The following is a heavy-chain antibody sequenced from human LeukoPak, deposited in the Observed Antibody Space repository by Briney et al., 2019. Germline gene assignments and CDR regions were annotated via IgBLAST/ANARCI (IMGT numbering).Heavy chain of an antibody. V-gene: IGHV3-30*18. CDR1: GFTFSSYA. Sequence: GGSLRLSCAASGFTFSSYAMHWVRQAPGKGLEWLAIISYDGSNKYYADSVKGRFTISRDNSKNTLYLQMNSLRAEDTAVYYCAKQSYSSGWYFDYWGQGTLVTVSS. D-gene: IGHD6-19*01. CDR3: AKQSYSSGWYFDY. CDR2: ISYDGSNK. J-gene: IGHJ4*02.